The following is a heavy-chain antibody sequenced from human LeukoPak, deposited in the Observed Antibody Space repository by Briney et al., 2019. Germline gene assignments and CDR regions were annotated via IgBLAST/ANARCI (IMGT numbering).Heavy chain of an antibody. J-gene: IGHJ4*02. CDR2: IQYDGSNK. Sequence: PGGSLRLSCAATGFAFSNYGMHWVRQAPGKGLEGVAFIQYDGSNKFYADSVKGRFTISRDNSKNTLYLQMNSLRAEDAAVYYCAKSSRGYEDLDYWGQGTLVTVSS. D-gene: IGHD5-12*01. CDR1: GFAFSNYG. CDR3: AKSSRGYEDLDY. V-gene: IGHV3-30*02.